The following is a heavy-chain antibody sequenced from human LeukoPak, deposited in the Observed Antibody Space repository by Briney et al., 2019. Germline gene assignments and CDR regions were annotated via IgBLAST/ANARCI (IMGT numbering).Heavy chain of an antibody. J-gene: IGHJ4*02. V-gene: IGHV3-23*01. Sequence: GGSLRLSCAASGFTFSSYAMSWVRQAPGKGLEWVSAISGSGGSTYYADSVKGRFTISRDNSKNTLYLQMNSPRAEDTAVYYCAKDYLGYGDYGWDYWGQGTLVTVSS. D-gene: IGHD4-17*01. CDR1: GFTFSSYA. CDR2: ISGSGGST. CDR3: AKDYLGYGDYGWDY.